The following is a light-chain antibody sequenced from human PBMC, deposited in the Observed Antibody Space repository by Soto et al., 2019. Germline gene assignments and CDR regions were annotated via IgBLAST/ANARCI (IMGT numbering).Light chain of an antibody. CDR1: EKINKW. Sequence: GYRVTITCRASEKINKWLAWYQQKPGKDPKLLISDASSLESGVPSRFSGSGSGTDFTLTISKLQTEDVATYDCQKHNAAPLTFGGGTKVDIK. CDR3: QKHNAAPLT. J-gene: IGKJ4*01. CDR2: DAS. V-gene: IGKV1-5*01.